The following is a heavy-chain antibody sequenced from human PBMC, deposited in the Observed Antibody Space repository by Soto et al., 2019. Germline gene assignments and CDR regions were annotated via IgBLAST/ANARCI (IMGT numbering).Heavy chain of an antibody. D-gene: IGHD3-16*02. CDR2: ISTNSYYI. V-gene: IGHV3-21*01. Sequence: SGGSLRLSCVASGFTFRGYTMDWVRQAPGKGLEWVSSISTNSYYIDYADSLRGRYTISRDNTRNSIYLQINSLRVEDTAVYYCARVHGTDYIWGSYRPIDYWGQGTLVTVSS. J-gene: IGHJ4*02. CDR1: GFTFRGYT. CDR3: ARVHGTDYIWGSYRPIDY.